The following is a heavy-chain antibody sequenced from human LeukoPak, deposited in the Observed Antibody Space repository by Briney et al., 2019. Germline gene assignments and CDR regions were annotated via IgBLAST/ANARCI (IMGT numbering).Heavy chain of an antibody. Sequence: GRSLRLSCAASGFTFSSYGMHWVRQAPSKGLEWVAVIWYDGSNKYYADSVKGRFTISRDNSKNTLYLQMNSLRAEDTAVYYCAKDPRDYYDSSGYFDYWGQGTLVTVSS. D-gene: IGHD3-22*01. CDR1: GFTFSSYG. V-gene: IGHV3-33*06. CDR2: IWYDGSNK. J-gene: IGHJ4*02. CDR3: AKDPRDYYDSSGYFDY.